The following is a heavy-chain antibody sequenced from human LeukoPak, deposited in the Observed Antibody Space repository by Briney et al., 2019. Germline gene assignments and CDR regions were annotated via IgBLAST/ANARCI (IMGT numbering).Heavy chain of an antibody. V-gene: IGHV3-49*04. CDR3: TRGGLVLWFGYFDY. D-gene: IGHD3-10*01. Sequence: GSLRLSCTASGFTFGDYAMSWVRQAPGKGLEWVGFIRSKAYGGTTEYAASVKGRFTISRDDSKSIAYLQMNSLKTEDTAVYYCTRGGLVLWFGYFDYWGQGTLVTVSS. CDR2: IRSKAYGGTT. CDR1: GFTFGDYA. J-gene: IGHJ4*02.